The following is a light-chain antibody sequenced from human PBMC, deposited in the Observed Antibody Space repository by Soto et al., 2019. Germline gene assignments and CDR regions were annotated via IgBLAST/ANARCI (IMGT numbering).Light chain of an antibody. CDR3: AAWDDSLNGVV. J-gene: IGLJ2*01. CDR2: SNN. CDR1: SSNIGSNT. Sequence: QSVLTQPPSVSAAPGQKVTISCSGSSSNIGSNTVNWYQQLPGTAPKLLIYSNNQRPSGVPDRFSGSKSGTSASLAISGLQSEDEADYYCAAWDDSLNGVVFGGGTQLT. V-gene: IGLV1-44*01.